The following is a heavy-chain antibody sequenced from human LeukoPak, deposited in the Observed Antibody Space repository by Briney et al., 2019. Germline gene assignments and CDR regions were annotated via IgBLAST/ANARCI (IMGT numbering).Heavy chain of an antibody. CDR3: ARAGILSYAFDM. CDR2: NQNSGST. J-gene: IGHJ3*02. V-gene: IGHV4-59*08. Sequence: SETLSLTCSVSGDSISSYYWIWIRQPPGKGLEWVGFNQNSGSTNYNPSLKGRVTISIDTSKNQFSLRLSSVTAADTAVYYCARAGILSYAFDMWGQGTMVTVSS. CDR1: GDSISSYY. D-gene: IGHD3-16*02.